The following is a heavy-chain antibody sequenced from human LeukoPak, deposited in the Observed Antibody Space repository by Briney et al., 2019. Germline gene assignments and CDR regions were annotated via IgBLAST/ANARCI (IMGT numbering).Heavy chain of an antibody. CDR1: GFSFSSYT. D-gene: IGHD2-2*01. CDR3: AKDLGYCSSFSCPFDY. CDR2: ISGSGGST. Sequence: PGGSLRLSCAVSGFSFSSYTMSWVRQAPGKGLEWVSAISGSGGSTYYADCVKGWFTISRDNSKNTLLLQMNSLRAEDTAVYYCAKDLGYCSSFSCPFDYWGQGTLVTVSS. J-gene: IGHJ4*02. V-gene: IGHV3-23*01.